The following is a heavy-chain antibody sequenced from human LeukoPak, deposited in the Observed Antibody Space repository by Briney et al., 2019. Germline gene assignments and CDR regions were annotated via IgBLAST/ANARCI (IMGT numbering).Heavy chain of an antibody. CDR2: INGDGSST. D-gene: IGHD2-15*01. V-gene: IGHV3-74*01. Sequence: GGSLRLSCAASEFTFSTYWMHWVRQSPGKGLVWVSRINGDGSSTNYADSVRGRFTISRDNAKNSLYLQMNSLRAEDTAVYYCARDGGRREDYWGQGALVTVSS. CDR3: ARDGGRREDY. CDR1: EFTFSTYW. J-gene: IGHJ4*02.